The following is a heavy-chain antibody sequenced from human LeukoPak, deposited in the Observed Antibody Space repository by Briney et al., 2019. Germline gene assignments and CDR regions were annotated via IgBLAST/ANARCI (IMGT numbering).Heavy chain of an antibody. D-gene: IGHD2-2*01. CDR3: ARELGVPPDCSSTSCYLDY. J-gene: IGHJ4*02. CDR1: GYTFTGYY. V-gene: IGHV1-2*02. Sequence: ASVKVSCKASGYTFTGYYIHWVRQAPGQGLEWMGWINPNSGSTNYAQKFQGRVTMTRDTSISTAYMELSRLRSDDTAVYYCARELGVPPDCSSTSCYLDYWGQGTLVTVSS. CDR2: INPNSGST.